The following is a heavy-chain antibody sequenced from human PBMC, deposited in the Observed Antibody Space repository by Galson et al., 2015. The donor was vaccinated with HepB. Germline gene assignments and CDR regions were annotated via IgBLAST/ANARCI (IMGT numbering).Heavy chain of an antibody. CDR2: INSDGSST. CDR1: GFTFSSYW. D-gene: IGHD3-22*01. V-gene: IGHV3-74*01. Sequence: LRLSCAASGFTFSSYWMHWVRQAPGKGLVWVSRINSDGSSTSYADSVKGRFTISRDNAKNTLYLQMNSLRAEDTAVYYCARDYYDSSGYYHARPDYWGQGTLVTVSS. J-gene: IGHJ4*02. CDR3: ARDYYDSSGYYHARPDY.